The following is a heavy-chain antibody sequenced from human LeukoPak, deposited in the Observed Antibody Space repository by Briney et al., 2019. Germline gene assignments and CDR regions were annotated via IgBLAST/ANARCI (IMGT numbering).Heavy chain of an antibody. V-gene: IGHV3-23*01. CDR2: ISGSGGST. D-gene: IGHD6-19*01. CDR1: GFTLSSYA. J-gene: IGHJ4*02. CDR3: AKDLAVAGTSDY. Sequence: GGSLRLSCAASGFTLSSYAMSWVRPAPGKGLEWVSAISGSGGSTYYADSVKGRFTISRDNSKNTLYLQMNSLRAEDTAVYYCAKDLAVAGTSDYWGQGTLVTVSS.